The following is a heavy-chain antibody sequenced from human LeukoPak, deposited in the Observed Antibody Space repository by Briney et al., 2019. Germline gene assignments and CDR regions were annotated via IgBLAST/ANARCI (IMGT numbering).Heavy chain of an antibody. CDR2: IKQDGSER. CDR1: GFTFSSYW. V-gene: IGHV3-7*01. D-gene: IGHD2-2*01. J-gene: IGHJ6*03. Sequence: PGGSLRLSCAASGFTFSSYWMSWVRQAPGKGLEWVANIKQDGSERYYMDSVKGRFTISRDNAKNSLYLQMNSLRAEDTAVYYCARATTSNTSCYVCYYYMDVWGKGTTVTVSS. CDR3: ARATTSNTSCYVCYYYMDV.